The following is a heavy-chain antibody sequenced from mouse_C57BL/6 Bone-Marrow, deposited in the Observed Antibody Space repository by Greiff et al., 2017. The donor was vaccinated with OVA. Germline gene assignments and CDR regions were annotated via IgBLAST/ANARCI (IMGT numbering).Heavy chain of an antibody. D-gene: IGHD1-1*01. CDR2: IRSKSNNYAT. J-gene: IGHJ1*03. Sequence: EVQLVESGGGLVQPKGSLKLSCAASGFSFNTYAMNWVRQAPGKGLEWVARIRSKSNNYATYYADSVKDRFTISRDDSESMLYLQMNNLKTEDTAMYYCVSNYGSSLVVWGTGTTVTVSS. V-gene: IGHV10-1*01. CDR1: GFSFNTYA. CDR3: VSNYGSSLVV.